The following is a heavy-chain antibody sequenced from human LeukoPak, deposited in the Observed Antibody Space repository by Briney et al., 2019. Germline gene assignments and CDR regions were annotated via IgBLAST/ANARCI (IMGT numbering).Heavy chain of an antibody. CDR3: ARDLGRWEQLLEWYSDL. J-gene: IGHJ2*01. CDR1: GFTFTSYW. CDR2: IKEDGSAE. D-gene: IGHD1-26*01. Sequence: PGGSLRLSCVASGFTFTSYWMSWVRQAPGKGLEWVANIKEDGSAEYYVDSVKGRFTISRDNAKNSLYLQLNSLRAEDTAVYYCARDLGRWEQLLEWYSDLWGRGTLVTVSS. V-gene: IGHV3-7*01.